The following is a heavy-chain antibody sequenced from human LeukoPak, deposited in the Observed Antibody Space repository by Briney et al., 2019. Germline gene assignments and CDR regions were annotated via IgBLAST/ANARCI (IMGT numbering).Heavy chain of an antibody. CDR3: ARLDYGDYSHLGP. CDR1: GYSISSGYY. D-gene: IGHD4-17*01. J-gene: IGHJ5*02. V-gene: IGHV4-38-2*02. CDR2: IYHSGST. Sequence: SETLSLTCTVSGYSISSGYYWGWIRQPPGKGLEWIGSIYHSGSTYYNPSLKSRVTISVDTSKNQFSLKLSSVTAADTAMYYCARLDYGDYSHLGPWGQGTLVTVSS.